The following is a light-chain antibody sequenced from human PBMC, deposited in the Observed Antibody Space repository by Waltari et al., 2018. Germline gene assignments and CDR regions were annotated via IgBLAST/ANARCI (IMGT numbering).Light chain of an antibody. CDR2: GAS. Sequence: EIVLTQSPGTLSLSPGEKATLSCRASQSVSNNYLAWYQQKPGQAPRLLIYGASSRATGIPDRFSGSGSGTDSTLTISRLEPEDFAVYYCQQYGTSPPYTFGQGAKLEIK. J-gene: IGKJ2*01. CDR3: QQYGTSPPYT. V-gene: IGKV3-20*01. CDR1: QSVSNNY.